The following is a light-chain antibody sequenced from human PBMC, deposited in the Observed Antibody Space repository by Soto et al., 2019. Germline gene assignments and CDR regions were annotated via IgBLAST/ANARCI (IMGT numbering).Light chain of an antibody. CDR3: QQYGRSPLFT. CDR2: GAS. CDR1: QRVISDY. Sequence: IVLTQSPGTLSLSPGERATLSCRASQRVISDYLNWYQQKPGQAPRLLIYGASNRATGIPDRFSGSGSGTDVTLTISRLEPEDFAVDYCQQYGRSPLFTFGPGTTVDIK. J-gene: IGKJ3*01. V-gene: IGKV3-20*01.